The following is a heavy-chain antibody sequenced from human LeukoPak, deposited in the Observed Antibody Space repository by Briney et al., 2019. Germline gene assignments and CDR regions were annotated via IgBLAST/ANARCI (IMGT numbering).Heavy chain of an antibody. J-gene: IGHJ5*02. CDR2: IYYSGTT. D-gene: IGHD5-18*01. V-gene: IGHV4-39*01. Sequence: PSETLPLTCAVSGGSISSSRYYWAWIRQPPGKGPEWIGSIYYSGTTYYSPSLKSRVTIFLDASKNQFSLKLTFLTAADTAVYYCARYSYGGEDWFDPWGQGTLVTVSS. CDR1: GGSISSSRYY. CDR3: ARYSYGGEDWFDP.